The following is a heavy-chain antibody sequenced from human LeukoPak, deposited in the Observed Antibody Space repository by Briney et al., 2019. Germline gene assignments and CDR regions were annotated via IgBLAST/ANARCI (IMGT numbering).Heavy chain of an antibody. CDR2: IRSKAYGGTT. CDR1: GFTFGDYA. V-gene: IGHV3-49*04. Sequence: PGRSLRLSCTTSGFTFGDYAMSWVRQAPGKGLEWVGFIRSKAYGGTTEYAASVKGRFTISRDDSKSIAYLQMNSLKTEDTAVYYCTRVPATAISPTHVDVWGKGTTVTASS. J-gene: IGHJ6*04. D-gene: IGHD2-15*01. CDR3: TRVPATAISPTHVDV.